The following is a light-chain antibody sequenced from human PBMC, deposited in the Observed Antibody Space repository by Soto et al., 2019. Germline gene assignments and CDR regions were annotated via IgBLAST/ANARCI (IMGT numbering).Light chain of an antibody. Sequence: QSVLTQPPSASGTPGQRVTISCSGSGSNIGSNTVNWYQQLPGTAPQLLIYNDNQRPSGVPARFSASKSGTSASLAISVLQSEDEADYYCATWDDSLNGGVFGGGTKVTVL. V-gene: IGLV1-44*01. CDR1: GSNIGSNT. J-gene: IGLJ3*02. CDR3: ATWDDSLNGGV. CDR2: NDN.